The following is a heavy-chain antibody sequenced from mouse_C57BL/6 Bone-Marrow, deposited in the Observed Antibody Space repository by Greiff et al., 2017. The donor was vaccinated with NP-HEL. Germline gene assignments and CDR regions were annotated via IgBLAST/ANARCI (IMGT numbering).Heavy chain of an antibody. D-gene: IGHD4-1*01. V-gene: IGHV5-6*01. CDR3: ARHELTGTGNFVFDY. CDR1: GFTFSSYG. Sequence: EVQLVESGGDLVKPGGSLKLSCAASGFTFSSYGMSWVRQTPDKRLEWVATISSGGSYTYYPDSVKGRFTISRDNAQNTLYLQMSSLKSEDTAMYYCARHELTGTGNFVFDYWGQGTTLTVSS. CDR2: ISSGGSYT. J-gene: IGHJ2*01.